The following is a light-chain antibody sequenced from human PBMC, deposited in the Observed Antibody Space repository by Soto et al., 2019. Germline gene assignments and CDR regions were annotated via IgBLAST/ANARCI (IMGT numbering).Light chain of an antibody. J-gene: IGLJ2*01. CDR3: SSFAGNNNLV. Sequence: QSALTQPPSASGSPGQSVTISWTGTSSDVGGYNYVSWYQQHPGKAPKLMISEVSKRPSGVPDRFSGSKSGNTASLTVSGLQAEDEADYYCSSFAGNNNLVFGGGTQLTVL. V-gene: IGLV2-8*01. CDR2: EVS. CDR1: SSDVGGYNY.